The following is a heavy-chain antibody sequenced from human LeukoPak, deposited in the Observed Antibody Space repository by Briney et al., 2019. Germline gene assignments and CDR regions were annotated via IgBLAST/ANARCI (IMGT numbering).Heavy chain of an antibody. CDR3: ARSLRFLEWLSSFDP. J-gene: IGHJ5*02. CDR1: GYTFTSYY. V-gene: IGHV1-46*01. CDR2: INPSGGST. D-gene: IGHD3-3*01. Sequence: ASVKVSCKASGYTFTSYYMHWVRQAPGQGLEWMGIINPSGGSTSYAQKFQGRVTMTRDTSMSTVYMELSSLRSEDTAVYYCARSLRFLEWLSSFDPWGQGTLVTVSS.